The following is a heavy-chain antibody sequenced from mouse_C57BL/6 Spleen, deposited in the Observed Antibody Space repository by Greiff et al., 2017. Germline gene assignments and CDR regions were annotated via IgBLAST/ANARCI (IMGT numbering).Heavy chain of an antibody. V-gene: IGHV1-80*01. J-gene: IGHJ3*01. CDR1: GYAFSSYW. D-gene: IGHD3-2*02. CDR2: IYPGDGDT. Sequence: QVQLQQSGAELVKPGASVKISCKASGYAFSSYWMNWVKQRPGKGLEWIGQIYPGDGDTNYNVEFKGKATLTADKSSSTAYMQLSSLSSEDSSVYFCARSYSSGSWGQGTLVTVSA. CDR3: ARSYSSGS.